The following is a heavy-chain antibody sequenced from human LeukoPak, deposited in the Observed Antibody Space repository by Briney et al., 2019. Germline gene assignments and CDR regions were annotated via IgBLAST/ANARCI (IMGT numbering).Heavy chain of an antibody. CDR1: GFTFDDYA. CDR2: ISWNSGSI. CDR3: AKGPDYYDSSGYFNFDY. Sequence: PGGSLRLSCAASGFTFDDYAMHWVRQAPGKGLEWVSGISWNSGSIGYADSVKGRFTISRDNAKNSLYLQMNSLRAEDTALYYCAKGPDYYDSSGYFNFDYWGQGTLVTVYS. V-gene: IGHV3-9*01. J-gene: IGHJ4*02. D-gene: IGHD3-22*01.